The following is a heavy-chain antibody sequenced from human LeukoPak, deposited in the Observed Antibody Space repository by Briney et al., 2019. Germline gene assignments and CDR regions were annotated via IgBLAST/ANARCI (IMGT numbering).Heavy chain of an antibody. CDR3: ARGKASQSTNYFDY. V-gene: IGHV1-18*01. J-gene: IGHJ4*02. CDR1: GYTFTTYG. Sequence: ASVKVSCKASGYTFTTYGISWVRPAAGQGLEWMGWISAYNGNTNYAQKLQGRVTMTPDTSTSTAYMELRSLRSDDTAVYYCARGKASQSTNYFDYWGQGTLVTVSS. CDR2: ISAYNGNT. D-gene: IGHD5/OR15-5a*01.